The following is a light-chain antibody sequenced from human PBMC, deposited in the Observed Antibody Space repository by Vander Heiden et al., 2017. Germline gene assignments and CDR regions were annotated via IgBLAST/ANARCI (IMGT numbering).Light chain of an antibody. Sequence: EIVLTQSPATLSLSPGERATLSCRASQSVSSYLAWYQQKPGQAPRLLIYDASNRATGIPARFSGSGSGTDFTLTISGLEPEDFAVYYCQQHSNWPPITFGQGTLLEIK. V-gene: IGKV3-11*01. CDR1: QSVSSY. CDR2: DAS. J-gene: IGKJ5*01. CDR3: QQHSNWPPIT.